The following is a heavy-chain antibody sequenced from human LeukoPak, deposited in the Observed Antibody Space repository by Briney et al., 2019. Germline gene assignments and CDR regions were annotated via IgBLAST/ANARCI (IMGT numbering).Heavy chain of an antibody. CDR1: GVTLSSFA. CDR2: ISSSGSGDNT. D-gene: IGHD6-13*01. V-gene: IGHV3-23*01. J-gene: IGHJ4*02. CDR3: ARRIAAAAAPYYFDY. Sequence: PGGSLRLSCAASGVTLSSFAMSWARQAPGKGLEWVSGISSSGSGDNTYYADSVKGRFTISRDNAKNTLYLQMNSLRAEDTAVYYCARRIAAAAAPYYFDYWGQGTLVTVSS.